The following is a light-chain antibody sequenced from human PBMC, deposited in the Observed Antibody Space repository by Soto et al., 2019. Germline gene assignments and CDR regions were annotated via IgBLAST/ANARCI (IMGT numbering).Light chain of an antibody. J-gene: IGKJ1*01. CDR3: QQYNNYWT. V-gene: IGKV1-5*01. Sequence: IQITQSPATLSASVLYRVTITCRASQRIGSWLAWYQQKPGKAPKVLIYDASNLESGVPSRFSGSASGTEFTLTISSLQPDDFATYYCQQYNNYWTFGQGTKVDI. CDR2: DAS. CDR1: QRIGSW.